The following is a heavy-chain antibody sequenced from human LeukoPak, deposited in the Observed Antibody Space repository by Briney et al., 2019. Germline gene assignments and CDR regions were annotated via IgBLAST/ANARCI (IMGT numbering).Heavy chain of an antibody. J-gene: IGHJ3*02. V-gene: IGHV3-7*01. CDR2: IKQDGSEK. Sequence: GGSLRLSCAASGFTFSSYWMSWVRQAPGKGLEWVANIKQDGSEKYYVDSVKGRFTISRDNAKNSLYLQMNSLRAEDTAVYYCARVGGDYLGAFDIWGQGTMVTVSS. CDR1: GFTFSSYW. CDR3: ARVGGDYLGAFDI. D-gene: IGHD4-17*01.